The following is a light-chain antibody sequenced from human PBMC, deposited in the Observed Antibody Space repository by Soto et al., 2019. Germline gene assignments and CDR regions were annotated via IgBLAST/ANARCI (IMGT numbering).Light chain of an antibody. V-gene: IGKV1-39*01. CDR3: QQSYNTPRT. J-gene: IGKJ1*01. CDR1: QSISNF. Sequence: DIQMTQYPSSLSASVGDRVTITCRASQSISNFLNWYQQKPGKAPKLLIYAASNLQSGVPSRFSCSGSGTDFTLTISSLQPEEFATYYYQQSYNTPRTFCQGTKVDIK. CDR2: AAS.